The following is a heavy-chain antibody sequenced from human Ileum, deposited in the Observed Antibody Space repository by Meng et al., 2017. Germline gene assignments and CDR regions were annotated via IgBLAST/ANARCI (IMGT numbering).Heavy chain of an antibody. CDR2: INPDGNRK. CDR3: AGWFGESES. Sequence: GESLKISCAGSGFTFSSSWMNWVRQAPGKGLEWVANINPDGNRKSYVDSVKGRFTISRDNAENSLYLQMNSLRGEDTAVYYCAGWFGESESWGQGTLVTVSS. CDR1: GFTFSSSW. J-gene: IGHJ5*02. D-gene: IGHD3-10*01. V-gene: IGHV3-7*01.